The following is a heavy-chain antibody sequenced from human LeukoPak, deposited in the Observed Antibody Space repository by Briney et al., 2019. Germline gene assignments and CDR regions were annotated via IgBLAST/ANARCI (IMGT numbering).Heavy chain of an antibody. CDR2: INHSGST. Sequence: KFSETLSLTCAVYGGSFSGYYWSWIRQPPGKGLEWIGEINHSGSTNYNPSLKSRVTISVDTSKNQFSLKLSSVTAADTAVYYCARGVVSGSSWCYYYYYMDVWGKGTTVTVSS. CDR3: ARGVVSGSSWCYYYYYMDV. V-gene: IGHV4-34*01. J-gene: IGHJ6*03. CDR1: GGSFSGYY. D-gene: IGHD6-13*01.